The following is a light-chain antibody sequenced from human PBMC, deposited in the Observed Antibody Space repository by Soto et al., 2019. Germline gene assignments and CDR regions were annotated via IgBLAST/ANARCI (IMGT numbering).Light chain of an antibody. J-gene: IGKJ1*01. CDR3: QQTYSDPPWT. V-gene: IGKV1-39*01. CDR1: QDMRSS. CDR2: VPS. Sequence: DIQMVEALSRLSAYVGDALTINCRASQDMRSSVNWDQKKPGKAPKFLIYVPSSLQTGVPPRFSVSGSGTDFTLTISVLQAEDYATYFCQQTYSDPPWTFGQGTKVYIK.